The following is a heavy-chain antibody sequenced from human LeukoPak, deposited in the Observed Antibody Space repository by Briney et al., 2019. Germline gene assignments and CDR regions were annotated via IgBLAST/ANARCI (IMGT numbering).Heavy chain of an antibody. CDR2: IYTSGST. J-gene: IGHJ3*02. CDR1: GGSISSGSYY. Sequence: SETLSLTCTVSGGSISSGSYYWSWIRQPAGKGLEWIGRIYTSGSTNYNPSLKSRVTISVDTSKNQFSLKLSSVTAADTAMYYCARGEGGATESGVFDIWGQGTMVTVTS. D-gene: IGHD1-26*01. CDR3: ARGEGGATESGVFDI. V-gene: IGHV4-61*02.